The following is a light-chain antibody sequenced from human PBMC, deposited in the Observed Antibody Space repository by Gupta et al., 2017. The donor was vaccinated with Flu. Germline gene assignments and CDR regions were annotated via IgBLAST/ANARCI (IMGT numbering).Light chain of an antibody. CDR2: DAS. V-gene: IGKV1-33*01. Sequence: DIQLTQSASSLSASVGDRVTITCQASQDISDYLNWYQQKPGKATKLLIYDASNLKTGVPSRFSGSGSGTDFTFTISSLQPEDFATYYCQHYDNLPFPTFGGGTKVEIK. CDR3: QHYDNLPFPT. CDR1: QDISDY. J-gene: IGKJ4*01.